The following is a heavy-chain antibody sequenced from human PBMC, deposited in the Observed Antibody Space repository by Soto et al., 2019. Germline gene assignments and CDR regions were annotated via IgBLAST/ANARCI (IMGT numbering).Heavy chain of an antibody. D-gene: IGHD3-22*01. CDR1: GFTFGDYA. CDR2: IRSKAYGGTT. J-gene: IGHJ4*02. V-gene: IGHV3-49*03. Sequence: PGGSLRLSCTASGFTFGDYAMSWFRQAPGKGLEWVGFIRSKAYGGTTEYAACVKGRFTISRDDSKSIAYLQMNSLKTEDTAVYYCTRVRDYYDSSGPGRFYFDYWGQGTLVTVSS. CDR3: TRVRDYYDSSGPGRFYFDY.